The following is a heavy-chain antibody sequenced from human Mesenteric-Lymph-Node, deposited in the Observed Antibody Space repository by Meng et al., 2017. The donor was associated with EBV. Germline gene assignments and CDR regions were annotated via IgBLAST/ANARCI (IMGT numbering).Heavy chain of an antibody. V-gene: IGHV4-34*01. CDR2: INHSGST. CDR3: ARGEKGPIDY. CDR1: GGSFSGYY. Sequence: VQQHHWGAGLLNPSEPPSLPCAVYGGSFSGYYWSWIRQPPGKGLEWIGEINHSGSTNYNPSLKSRVTISVDTSKNQFSLKLSSVTAADTAVYYCARGEKGPIDYWGQGTLVTVSS. J-gene: IGHJ4*02.